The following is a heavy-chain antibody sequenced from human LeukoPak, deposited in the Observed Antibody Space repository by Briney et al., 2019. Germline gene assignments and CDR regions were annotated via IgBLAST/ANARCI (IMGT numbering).Heavy chain of an antibody. D-gene: IGHD3/OR15-3a*01. Sequence: GGSLRLSCAASGLTFNTYAMTWVRQAPGKGLKWVASISGSGDDTYYADSLKGRFTISRDNSKNTLYLQINSLRAEDTAVYYCAKVVPQYYDFRSSSTHFDQWGQGTLVIVSS. J-gene: IGHJ4*02. CDR2: ISGSGDDT. CDR1: GLTFNTYA. CDR3: AKVVPQYYDFRSSSTHFDQ. V-gene: IGHV3-23*01.